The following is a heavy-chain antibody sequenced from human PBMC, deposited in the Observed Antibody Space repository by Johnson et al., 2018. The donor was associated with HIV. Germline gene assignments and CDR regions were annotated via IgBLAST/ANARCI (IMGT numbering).Heavy chain of an antibody. CDR2: TRNKANSYTT. CDR3: ARDRGSSWSDAFDI. Sequence: VQLVESGGGVVQPGRALRLSCAASGFTFSNSAMHWVRQAPGKGLEWVGRTRNKANSYTTEYAASVQGRFTISRDDSKNSLYLQMNSLRAEDTAVYYCARDRGSSWSDAFDIWGQGTMVTVSS. CDR1: GFTFSNSA. V-gene: IGHV3-72*01. D-gene: IGHD6-13*01. J-gene: IGHJ3*02.